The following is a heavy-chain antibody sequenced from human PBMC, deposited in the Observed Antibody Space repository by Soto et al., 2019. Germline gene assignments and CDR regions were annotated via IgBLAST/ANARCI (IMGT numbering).Heavy chain of an antibody. Sequence: PGRALRGYCAASGVTFSIYAMVWVRHAPGKGLEWVSTITGNSGSTAYGDSVKGRFTISRDNSKSTLYLQMNSLRVEDTAAYYCAKSPEWPKRYFDYWRPGTLFPVSP. CDR1: GVTFSIYA. V-gene: IGHV3-23*01. CDR3: AKSPEWPKRYFDY. CDR2: ITGNSGST. J-gene: IGHJ4*02. D-gene: IGHD3-3*01.